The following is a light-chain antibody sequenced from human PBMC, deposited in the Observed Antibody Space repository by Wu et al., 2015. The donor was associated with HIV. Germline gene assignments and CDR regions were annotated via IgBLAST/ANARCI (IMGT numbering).Light chain of an antibody. CDR1: QSVSSNY. Sequence: EIVLTQSPGTLSLSPGERATLSCRASQSVSSNYLAWYQQKPGQAPRLVIYGVSSRATGIPDRFSGSGSGTDFTLTISSLEPEDFAVYYCQQRSSWPWTFGQGTKVEVK. J-gene: IGKJ1*01. V-gene: IGKV3D-20*02. CDR3: QQRSSWPWT. CDR2: GVS.